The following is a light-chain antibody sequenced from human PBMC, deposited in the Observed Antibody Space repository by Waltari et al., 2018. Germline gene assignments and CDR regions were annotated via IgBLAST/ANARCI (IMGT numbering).Light chain of an antibody. CDR2: DVS. Sequence: QSALTQPASVSGSPGQSITISCAGSSSDVGGYNYVSWYQQHPGKAPTILINDVSNRASGVSTRFSGSKSGNTASLTISGLRTDDEADYYCTSYTVGGTLLFGGGTKLTVL. V-gene: IGLV2-14*03. CDR3: TSYTVGGTLL. CDR1: SSDVGGYNY. J-gene: IGLJ3*02.